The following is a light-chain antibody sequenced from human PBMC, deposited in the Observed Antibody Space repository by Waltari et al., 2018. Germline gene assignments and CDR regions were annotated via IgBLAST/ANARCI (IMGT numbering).Light chain of an antibody. V-gene: IGKV3-11*01. CDR1: QSVSSY. CDR3: QQRSNWLT. CDR2: DAS. J-gene: IGKJ4*01. Sequence: EIVLTQSPATLSLSPGERATLSCRASQSVSSYLAWYQQKPGQAPRLLIYDASNRATGIPARFSGSASGTDFTLTIRSLEPEDFAVYYCQQRSNWLTFGGGTKVEIK.